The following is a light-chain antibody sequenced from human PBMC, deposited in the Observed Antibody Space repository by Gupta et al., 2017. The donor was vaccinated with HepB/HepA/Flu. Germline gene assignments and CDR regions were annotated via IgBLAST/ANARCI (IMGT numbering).Light chain of an antibody. J-gene: IGLJ2*01. CDR1: KLGDKY. CDR3: QAWDKKIVV. Sequence: SYELTQPPSVSVSPGQTANIACSGDKLGDKYVSWYQHKSGQSPLLVIYQDDKRPSGIAGRFSGSNSGNTATLTISGTQAMDEADYYCQAWDKKIVVFGGGTKLTVL. CDR2: QDD. V-gene: IGLV3-1*01.